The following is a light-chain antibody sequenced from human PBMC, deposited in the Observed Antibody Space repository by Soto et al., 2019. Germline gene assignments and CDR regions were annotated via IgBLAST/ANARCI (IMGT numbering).Light chain of an antibody. Sequence: EIVMTQSPSTLSVSPGERVTLSCRAGQSVSSKLAWYQQKPGQAPRLLIYGASTRATGIPGRLSGSGSGTEFTLTISSLQSEDFAVYYCQQYYTWPPAITFGQGTRLEIK. CDR3: QQYYTWPPAIT. V-gene: IGKV3-15*01. J-gene: IGKJ5*01. CDR2: GAS. CDR1: QSVSSK.